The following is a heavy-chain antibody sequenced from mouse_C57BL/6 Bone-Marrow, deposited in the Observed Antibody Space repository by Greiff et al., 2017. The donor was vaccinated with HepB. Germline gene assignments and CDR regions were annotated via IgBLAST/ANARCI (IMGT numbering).Heavy chain of an antibody. Sequence: EVQLKESEGGLVQPGSSMKLSCTASGFTFSDYYMAWVRQVPEKGLEWVANINYDGSSTYYLDSLKSRFIISRDNAKNILYLQMSSLKSEDTATYYCAREVLRYYFDYWGQGTTLTVSS. CDR2: INYDGSST. V-gene: IGHV5-16*01. J-gene: IGHJ2*01. CDR1: GFTFSDYY. CDR3: AREVLRYYFDY. D-gene: IGHD1-1*01.